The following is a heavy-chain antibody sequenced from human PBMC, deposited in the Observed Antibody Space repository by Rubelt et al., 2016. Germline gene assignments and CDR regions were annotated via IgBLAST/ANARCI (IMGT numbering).Heavy chain of an antibody. Sequence: GGSLRLSCAASGFTFSDHYMDWVRQAPGKGLEWVGRTRNKAASYTTEYGASVEGRFSISRDDSKSSLYLQMNSLKTEDTAMYYCARRLVTALDSWGQGTLVTVSS. V-gene: IGHV3-72*01. J-gene: IGHJ4*02. D-gene: IGHD2-21*02. CDR3: ARRLVTALDS. CDR1: GFTFSDHY. CDR2: TRNKAASYTT.